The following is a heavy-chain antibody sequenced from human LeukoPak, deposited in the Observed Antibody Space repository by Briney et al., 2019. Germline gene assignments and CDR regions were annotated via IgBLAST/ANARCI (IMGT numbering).Heavy chain of an antibody. Sequence: ASVKVSCKASGHTFTTYYMHWVRQAPGQGLEWMVIINPSGGSTSYAQKFQGRVTMTRDTSTSTVYMELSSLRSEDTAVYYCARDPWGRGYCSTTSCQNLGGNDAFDIWGQGTVVTVSS. CDR1: GHTFTTYY. CDR2: INPSGGST. V-gene: IGHV1-46*01. J-gene: IGHJ3*02. D-gene: IGHD2-2*01. CDR3: ARDPWGRGYCSTTSCQNLGGNDAFDI.